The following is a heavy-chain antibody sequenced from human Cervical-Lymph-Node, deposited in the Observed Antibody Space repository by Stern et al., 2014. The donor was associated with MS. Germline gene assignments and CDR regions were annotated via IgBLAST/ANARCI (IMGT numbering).Heavy chain of an antibody. V-gene: IGHV3-7*01. CDR2: IKEDGSET. CDR1: GFTFSSYW. Sequence: VQLVQSGGGLVQPGGSLTLSCAASGFTFSSYWMNWVRQAPGKGLEWVANIKEDGSETYYVDSVKGRLTISQENAKTSLFLQRNSLRAEDTAVYYGARGSDPWGQGTLVTVSS. CDR3: ARGSDP. J-gene: IGHJ5*02.